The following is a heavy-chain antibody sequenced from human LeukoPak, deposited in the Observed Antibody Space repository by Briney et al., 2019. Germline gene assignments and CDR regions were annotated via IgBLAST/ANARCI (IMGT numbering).Heavy chain of an antibody. CDR1: GGSFSGYY. CDR3: AKDMIPRLSGSYPANFDY. D-gene: IGHD1-26*01. Sequence: SETLSLTCAVYGGSFSGYYWSWIRQPPGKGLEWIGEINHSGSTNYNPSPKSRVTISVDTSKNQFSLKLSSVTAEDTALYYCAKDMIPRLSGSYPANFDYWGQGTLVTVSS. J-gene: IGHJ4*02. CDR2: INHSGST. V-gene: IGHV4-34*01.